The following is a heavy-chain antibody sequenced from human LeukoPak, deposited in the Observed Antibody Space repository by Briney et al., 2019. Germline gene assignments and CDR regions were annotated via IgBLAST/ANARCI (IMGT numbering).Heavy chain of an antibody. J-gene: IGHJ4*02. Sequence: SETLSLTCTVSGGSISNFYWSWVRQPPGKGLEWIGYIYYSGSTNYNPSLKSRVTISVDTSKNQFSLKLSSVTAADTAVYYCARRYGSGSSGTFDYWGQGTLVTVSS. D-gene: IGHD3-10*01. V-gene: IGHV4-59*01. CDR3: ARRYGSGSSGTFDY. CDR1: GGSISNFY. CDR2: IYYSGST.